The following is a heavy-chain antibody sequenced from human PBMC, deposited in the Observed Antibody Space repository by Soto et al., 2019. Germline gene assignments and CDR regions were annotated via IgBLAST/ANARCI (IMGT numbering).Heavy chain of an antibody. CDR1: GDSFSSYW. CDR2: IDPSDSHT. D-gene: IGHD3-10*01. J-gene: IGHJ3*01. Sequence: GASLKISCKGSGDSFSSYWINWVRQMPGKGLEWMGRIDPSDSHTVYSPSFQGHVTISADKSINTAYLQWSSLRASDTAIYYCARVDGTYDIHRFGLEGWGQGTTVTVAS. CDR3: ARVDGTYDIHRFGLEG. V-gene: IGHV5-10-1*01.